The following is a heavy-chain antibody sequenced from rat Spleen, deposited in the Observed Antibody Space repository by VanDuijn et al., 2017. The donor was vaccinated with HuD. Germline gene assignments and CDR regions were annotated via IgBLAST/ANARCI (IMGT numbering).Heavy chain of an antibody. J-gene: IGHJ2*01. CDR1: GFTFSDYG. CDR2: ISYGDSSGHSST. CDR3: ARRHYGYTDYFDY. Sequence: EVQLVESDGGLVQPGRSLKLSCAASGFTFSDYGVAWVRQAPTKGLEWVATISYGDSSGHSSTYYRDSVKGRFTISRDNAKSTLYLHMDSLRSEDTATYYCARRHYGYTDYFDYWGQGVMVTVSS. V-gene: IGHV5-29*01. D-gene: IGHD1-9*01.